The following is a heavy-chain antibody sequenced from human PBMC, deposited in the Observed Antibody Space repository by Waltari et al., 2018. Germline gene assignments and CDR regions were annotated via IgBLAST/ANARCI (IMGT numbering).Heavy chain of an antibody. CDR3: ARVPYNDFWTGYFFFDL. V-gene: IGHV3-23*04. CDR1: GDSVRNSA. D-gene: IGHD3-3*01. CDR2: ITGEGDNT. Sequence: EVQLVESGGGSVESGGALRRSCEGAGDSVRNSAMSWVHQAPGKGLEWVSSITGEGDNTYDADSVRGRFTISRDNSKNTLSLQMNSLRAEDTATYYCARVPYNDFWTGYFFFDLWGQGTLVSVS. J-gene: IGHJ4*02.